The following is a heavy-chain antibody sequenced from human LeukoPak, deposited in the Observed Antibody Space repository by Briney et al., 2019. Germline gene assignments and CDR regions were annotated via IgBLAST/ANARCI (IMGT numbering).Heavy chain of an antibody. J-gene: IGHJ4*02. CDR1: GGSISSSSYY. D-gene: IGHD3-10*01. Sequence: SETLSLTCTVSGGSISSSSYYWGWIRQPPGKGLEWIGSIYYSGSTYYNPSLKSRVTISVDTSKNQFSLKLSSVTAADTAVYYCARGASYGSGSDWGQGTLVTVSS. V-gene: IGHV4-39*07. CDR3: ARGASYGSGSD. CDR2: IYYSGST.